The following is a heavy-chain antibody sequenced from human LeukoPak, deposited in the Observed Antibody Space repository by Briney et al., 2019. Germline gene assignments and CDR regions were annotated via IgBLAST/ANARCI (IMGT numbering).Heavy chain of an antibody. CDR2: ITGSGTST. D-gene: IGHD3-9*01. CDR3: VIWGDYDVLTGYYVPDY. CDR1: GFTFSNYA. V-gene: IGHV3-23*01. Sequence: GASLRVSCVASGFTFSNYAMSWVRQAPGKGLEWVSAITGSGTSTYYADSLKGRFTISRDNSKNTVFLQMNSLRHEDTAIYYCVIWGDYDVLTGYYVPDYWGQGTLVTVSS. J-gene: IGHJ4*02.